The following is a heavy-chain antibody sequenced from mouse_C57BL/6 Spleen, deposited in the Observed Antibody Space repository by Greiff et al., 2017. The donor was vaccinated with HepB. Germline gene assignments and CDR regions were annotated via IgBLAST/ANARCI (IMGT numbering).Heavy chain of an antibody. CDR2: ISSGGSYT. Sequence: EVHLVESGGDLVKPGGSLKLSCAASGFTFSSYGMSWVRQTPDKRLEWVATISSGGSYTYYPDSVKGRFTISRDNAKNTLYLQMSRLKSEDTAVYYCARHPLNYYDYDDGYFDYWGQGTTLTVSS. J-gene: IGHJ2*01. V-gene: IGHV5-6*01. D-gene: IGHD2-4*01. CDR1: GFTFSSYG. CDR3: ARHPLNYYDYDDGYFDY.